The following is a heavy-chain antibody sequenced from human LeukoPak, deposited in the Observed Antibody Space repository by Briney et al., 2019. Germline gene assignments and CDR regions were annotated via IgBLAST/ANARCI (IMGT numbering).Heavy chain of an antibody. Sequence: GGSLRLSCAASGFTFSSYSMNWVRQAPGKGLEWVSSISSSSSYIYYADSVKGRFTISSDNAKNSLYLQMNSLRAEDTAVYYCARDRYGSVAWFDPWGQGTLVTVSS. CDR2: ISSSSSYI. CDR1: GFTFSSYS. CDR3: ARDRYGSVAWFDP. V-gene: IGHV3-21*01. D-gene: IGHD3-10*01. J-gene: IGHJ5*02.